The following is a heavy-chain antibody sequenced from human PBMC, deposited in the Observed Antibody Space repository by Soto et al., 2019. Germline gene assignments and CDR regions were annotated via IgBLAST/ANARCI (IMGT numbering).Heavy chain of an antibody. D-gene: IGHD3-3*01. Sequence: SETLSLTCTVSGDSFKSGSSSWSWIRPPPGKGLEWLRSLSHSGRTSYNPSLKSRVYISMDTSKNQFSLNLDSLTAADTAVYFCARDFAYFDSWGQGTLVTVSS. J-gene: IGHJ4*02. CDR2: LSHSGRT. CDR3: ARDFAYFDS. CDR1: GDSFKSGSSS. V-gene: IGHV4-61*01.